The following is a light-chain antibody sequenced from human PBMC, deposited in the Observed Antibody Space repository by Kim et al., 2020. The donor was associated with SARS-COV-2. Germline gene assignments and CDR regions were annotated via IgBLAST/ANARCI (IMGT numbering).Light chain of an antibody. CDR2: DAS. J-gene: IGKJ3*01. Sequence: LSPGERATLSCRASQSVSSYLAWYQQKPGQAPRLLIYDASNRATGIPARFSGSGSGTDFTLTISSLEPEDFAVYYCQQRSNWPLFTFGPGTKVDIK. CDR3: QQRSNWPLFT. V-gene: IGKV3-11*01. CDR1: QSVSSY.